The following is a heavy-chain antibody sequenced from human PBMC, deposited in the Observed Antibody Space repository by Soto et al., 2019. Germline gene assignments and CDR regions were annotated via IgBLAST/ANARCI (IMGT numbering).Heavy chain of an antibody. CDR1: GFTFNNNA. CDR3: ARGLPEVFAY. J-gene: IGHJ4*02. V-gene: IGHV3-23*01. CDR2: ISVSGAGP. Sequence: EVQLLESGGGWVQPGGSLRLFCAASGFTFNNNAMSWVRQAPGKGLEWVSGISVSGAGPFYADSVKGRFTISRDTSKNVLYLQMTSLRAEDTDVYNCARGLPEVFAYRGQGTLVTVSS. D-gene: IGHD3-3*01.